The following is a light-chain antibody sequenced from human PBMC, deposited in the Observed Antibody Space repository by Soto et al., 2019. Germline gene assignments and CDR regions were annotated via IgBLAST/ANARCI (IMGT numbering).Light chain of an antibody. CDR1: QSVSTY. J-gene: IGKJ2*01. V-gene: IGKV3-11*01. CDR2: DAS. CDR3: QQRSSWPRT. Sequence: EIVLTQSPATLSLSPGERATLSCRASQSVSTYLAWYQQKPGQTPRLLIDDASNRATGIPARFSGSGSGTDFPLTISSLEPEDCAVYYCQQRSSWPRTFGHGTKLEIK.